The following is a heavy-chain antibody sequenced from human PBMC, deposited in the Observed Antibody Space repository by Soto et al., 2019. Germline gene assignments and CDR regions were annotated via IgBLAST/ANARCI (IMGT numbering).Heavy chain of an antibody. CDR3: ARADWNQGY. CDR1: GYSFTSLD. Sequence: QVQLVQSGAEVREPGASVKVSCKASGYSFTSLDINWVRQTTGQGLEWMGWMQPSSGRTGYAQKFQGRVTMTRDTSINTAYMELSSLTSDDTAFYYCARADWNQGYWGQGTLVTVSS. CDR2: MQPSSGRT. D-gene: IGHD1-1*01. J-gene: IGHJ4*02. V-gene: IGHV1-8*01.